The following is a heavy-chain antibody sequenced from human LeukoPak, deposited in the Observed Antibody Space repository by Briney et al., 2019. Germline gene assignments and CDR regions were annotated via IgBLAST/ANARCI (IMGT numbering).Heavy chain of an antibody. CDR1: GFSFNDFT. D-gene: IGHD6-19*01. V-gene: IGHV3-43*01. CDR3: AKEHISGWPNFDS. CDR2: ISGDGSSI. J-gene: IGHJ4*02. Sequence: PGGSLRLSCAAPGFSFNDFTMHWVRQPPGKGLEWISLISGDGSSIYYADSVKGRFTISRDKSRDSLSLYLQMNSLRADDSALYYCAKEHISGWPNFDSWGQGTLVTVSS.